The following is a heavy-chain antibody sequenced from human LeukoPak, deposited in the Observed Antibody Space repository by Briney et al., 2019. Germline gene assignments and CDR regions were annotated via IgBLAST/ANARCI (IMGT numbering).Heavy chain of an antibody. CDR3: AKGTSTYSSGSFDY. V-gene: IGHV3-7*03. J-gene: IGHJ4*02. Sequence: GGSLRLSCAASGFTLGHYWMTWVRQAPGKGLEWVANIKEDGSEEYYVDSVKGRFTISRDNAKNSLYLQMTSLRAEDTAVYYCAKGTSTYSSGSFDYWGRGTLVTVSS. D-gene: IGHD6-19*01. CDR2: IKEDGSEE. CDR1: GFTLGHYW.